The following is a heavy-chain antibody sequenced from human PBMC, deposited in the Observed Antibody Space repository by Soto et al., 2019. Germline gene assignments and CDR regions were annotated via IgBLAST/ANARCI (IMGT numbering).Heavy chain of an antibody. J-gene: IGHJ6*02. CDR3: ARVDGVFGVRGRTFTYYYGMDV. CDR1: GCSISSYY. Sequence: SETLSLTCTVPGCSISSYYWRWILQPAGKELERIGRIFTSGITDYNPSLKSRVTMSIDTSKDEFSLILNSVTAADTAVYYCARVDGVFGVRGRTFTYYYGMDVWGQGTTVTVSS. D-gene: IGHD3-10*02. V-gene: IGHV4-4*07. CDR2: IFTSGIT.